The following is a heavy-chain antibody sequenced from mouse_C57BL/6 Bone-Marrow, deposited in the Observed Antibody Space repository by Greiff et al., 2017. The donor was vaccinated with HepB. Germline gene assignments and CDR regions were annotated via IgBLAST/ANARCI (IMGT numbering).Heavy chain of an antibody. D-gene: IGHD1-1*01. V-gene: IGHV5-4*01. CDR3: ARDTYYGSSYWYFDV. CDR1: GFTFSSYA. Sequence: EVQLVESGGGLVKPGGSLKLSCAASGFTFSSYAMSWVRQTPEKRLEWVATISDGGSYIYYPDNVKGRFTISRDNAKNNLYLQMSHLKSEDTAMYYCARDTYYGSSYWYFDVWGTGTTVTVSS. J-gene: IGHJ1*03. CDR2: ISDGGSYI.